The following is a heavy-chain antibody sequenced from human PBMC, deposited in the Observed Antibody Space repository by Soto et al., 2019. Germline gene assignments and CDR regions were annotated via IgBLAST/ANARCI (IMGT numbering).Heavy chain of an antibody. V-gene: IGHV3-21*01. D-gene: IGHD3-22*01. J-gene: IGHJ6*02. CDR2: ISSSSSYI. CDR1: GFTFSSYS. CDR3: ARDKVHDSSGYSPLSGYYYYGMDV. Sequence: GGSLRLSCAASGFTFSSYSMNWVRQAPGKGLEWVSSISSSSSYIYYADSVKGRFTISRDNAKNSLYLQMNSLRAEDTAVYYCARDKVHDSSGYSPLSGYYYYGMDVWGQGTTVTVSS.